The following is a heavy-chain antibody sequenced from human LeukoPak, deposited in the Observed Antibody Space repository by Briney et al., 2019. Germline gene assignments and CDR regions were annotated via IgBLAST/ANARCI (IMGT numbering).Heavy chain of an antibody. CDR1: GDSISTSNSY. V-gene: IGHV4-39*07. D-gene: IGHD6-19*01. Sequence: SETLSLTCTVSGDSISTSNSYWGWIRQPPGKGLEWIGSIYQSGSTYYNPSFQSRATISLDTSKNQFSLRLSSVTAADTAVYYRALVHYRSGWYNYFDYWGQGTLVTVSS. CDR2: IYQSGST. CDR3: ALVHYRSGWYNYFDY. J-gene: IGHJ4*02.